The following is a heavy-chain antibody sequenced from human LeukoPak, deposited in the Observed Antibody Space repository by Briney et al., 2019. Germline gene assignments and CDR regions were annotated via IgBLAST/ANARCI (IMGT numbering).Heavy chain of an antibody. CDR3: ARSYYDTRGRFDP. D-gene: IGHD3-22*01. Sequence: SETLSLTCTVSGYSISNGYYWGWVRRPPGKGLEWIGTIHHSGTTYYSPSLRSRVTTSVDTSKNQFSLSLSSVTAADTAVYYCARSYYDTRGRFDPWGQGTLVTVSS. J-gene: IGHJ5*02. CDR2: IHHSGTT. CDR1: GYSISNGYY. V-gene: IGHV4-38-2*02.